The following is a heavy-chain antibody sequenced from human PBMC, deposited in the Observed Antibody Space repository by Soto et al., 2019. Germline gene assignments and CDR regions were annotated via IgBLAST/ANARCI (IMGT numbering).Heavy chain of an antibody. V-gene: IGHV3-73*01. CDR3: TRHQSPPSKHIVVVPEQPYYYMDV. CDR1: GFTFSGSA. D-gene: IGHD2-2*01. CDR2: IRSKANSYAT. J-gene: IGHJ6*03. Sequence: EVQLVESGGGLVQPGGSLKLSCAASGFTFSGSAMHWVRQASGKGLEWVGRIRSKANSYATAYAASVKGRFTISRDDSKNTAYLQMNSLKTEDTAVYYCTRHQSPPSKHIVVVPEQPYYYMDVWGKGTTVTVSS.